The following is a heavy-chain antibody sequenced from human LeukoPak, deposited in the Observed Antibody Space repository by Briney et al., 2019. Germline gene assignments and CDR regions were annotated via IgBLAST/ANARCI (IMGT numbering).Heavy chain of an antibody. D-gene: IGHD3-22*01. CDR3: ARGADYDSSGGAFDI. CDR2: ISYDGSNK. Sequence: GGSLRLSCAASGFTFRSYGMHWVRQAPGKGLEWVAVISYDGSNKYYADSVKGRFTTSRDNSKNTLYLQMNSLRAEDTAVYYCARGADYDSSGGAFDIWGQGTMVTVSS. V-gene: IGHV3-30*03. CDR1: GFTFRSYG. J-gene: IGHJ3*02.